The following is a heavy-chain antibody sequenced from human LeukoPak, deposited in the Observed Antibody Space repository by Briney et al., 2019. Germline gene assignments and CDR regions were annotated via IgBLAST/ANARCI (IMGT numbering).Heavy chain of an antibody. D-gene: IGHD3-10*01. CDR2: ISGSGGST. J-gene: IGHJ4*02. CDR3: AKDAYYYGSGSYSAREDY. CDR1: GFTFSSYA. Sequence: QAGGSLRLSCAASGFTFSSYAMSWVRQAPGKGLEWVSAISGSGGSTYYADSVKGRFTISRDNSKNTLYLQMNSLRAEDTAVYYCAKDAYYYGSGSYSAREDYRGQGTLVTVSS. V-gene: IGHV3-23*01.